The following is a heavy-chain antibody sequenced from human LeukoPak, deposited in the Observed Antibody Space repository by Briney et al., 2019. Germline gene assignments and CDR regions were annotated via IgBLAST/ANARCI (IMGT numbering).Heavy chain of an antibody. V-gene: IGHV4-39*01. CDR2: IYYSGST. Sequence: SETLSLTCTVSGGSISSSSYYWGWIRQPPGKGLEWIGSIYYSGSTYYNPSLKSRVTISVDTSKNQFSLKLSSVTAADTAVYYCARGFTMVRGVLFDPWGQGTLVTVSS. J-gene: IGHJ5*02. D-gene: IGHD3-10*01. CDR3: ARGFTMVRGVLFDP. CDR1: GGSISSSSYY.